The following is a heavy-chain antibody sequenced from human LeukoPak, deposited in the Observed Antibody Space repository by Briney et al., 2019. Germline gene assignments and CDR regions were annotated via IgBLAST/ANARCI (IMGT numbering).Heavy chain of an antibody. CDR1: GGSFSGYY. J-gene: IGHJ4*02. CDR2: INHSGST. Sequence: SETLSLTCAVYGGSFSGYYWSWIRQPPGKGLEWIGEINHSGSTNYNPSLKSRVTISVDTSKNQFSLKLSSVTAADTAVYYCARGAPQDYWGQGTLVTVSS. CDR3: ARGAPQDY. V-gene: IGHV4-34*01.